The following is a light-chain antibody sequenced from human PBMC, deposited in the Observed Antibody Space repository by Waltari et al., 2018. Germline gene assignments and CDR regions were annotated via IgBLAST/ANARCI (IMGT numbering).Light chain of an antibody. Sequence: QSVLSQPPSASGTPGQRVTLSCSGNRYNLGNRNVSWYSQLPGMAPKLLIYKNSQRPSGVPDRISGSKSGTSASLAISGLRSEDEADYYCASWDDSLGGVIFGGGTKVTVL. CDR3: ASWDDSLGGVI. J-gene: IGLJ2*01. CDR1: RYNLGNRN. CDR2: KNS. V-gene: IGLV1-47*01.